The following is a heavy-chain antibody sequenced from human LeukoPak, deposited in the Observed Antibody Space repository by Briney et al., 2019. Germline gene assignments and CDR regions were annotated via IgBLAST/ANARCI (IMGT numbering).Heavy chain of an antibody. Sequence: PSETLSLTCTVSGGSISSYYWSWIRQPPGKGLEWIGYIYYSGSTYYNPSLKSRVTISVDRSKNQFSLKLSSVTVADTAVYYCATRPDYKYYFDYWGQGTLVTVSS. CDR1: GGSISSYY. D-gene: IGHD4-11*01. CDR3: ATRPDYKYYFDY. CDR2: IYYSGST. J-gene: IGHJ4*02. V-gene: IGHV4-59*12.